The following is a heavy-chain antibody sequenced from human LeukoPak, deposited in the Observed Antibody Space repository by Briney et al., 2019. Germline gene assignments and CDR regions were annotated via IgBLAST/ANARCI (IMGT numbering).Heavy chain of an antibody. Sequence: SETLSLTCTVSGGSVSSGSYYWSWIRQPPGKGLEWIGYIYYSGSTNYNPSLKSRVTISVGTSKNQFSLKLSSVTAADTAVYYCARVGGIAAGIDYWGQGTLVTVSS. D-gene: IGHD6-13*01. CDR2: IYYSGST. V-gene: IGHV4-61*01. CDR1: GGSVSSGSYY. J-gene: IGHJ4*02. CDR3: ARVGGIAAGIDY.